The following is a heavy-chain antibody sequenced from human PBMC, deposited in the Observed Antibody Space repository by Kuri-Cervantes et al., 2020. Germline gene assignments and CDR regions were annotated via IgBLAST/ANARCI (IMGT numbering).Heavy chain of an antibody. J-gene: IGHJ4*02. CDR3: ARGRVVGATLDY. D-gene: IGHD1-26*01. CDR2: ISSSSSYI. CDR1: GFTFSSYS. Sequence: GGSLRLSCAASGFTFSSYSMNWVRQAPGKGLEWASSISSSSSYIYYADSVKGRFTISRDNAKNSLYLQMNSLRAEDTAVYYCARGRVVGATLDYWGQGTLVTVSS. V-gene: IGHV3-21*01.